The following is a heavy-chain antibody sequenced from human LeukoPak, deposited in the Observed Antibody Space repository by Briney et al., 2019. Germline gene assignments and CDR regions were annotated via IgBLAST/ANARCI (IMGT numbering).Heavy chain of an antibody. J-gene: IGHJ5*02. D-gene: IGHD3-10*01. CDR1: GGSISSGGYY. Sequence: PSETLSLTCTVSGGSISSGGYYWSWIRQPPGKGLEWIGEINHSGSTNYNPSLKSRVTISVDTSKNQFSLKLSSVTAADTAVYYCARGQYYYGSGSYRFDPWGQGTLVTVSS. CDR3: ARGQYYYGSGSYRFDP. CDR2: INHSGST. V-gene: IGHV4-39*07.